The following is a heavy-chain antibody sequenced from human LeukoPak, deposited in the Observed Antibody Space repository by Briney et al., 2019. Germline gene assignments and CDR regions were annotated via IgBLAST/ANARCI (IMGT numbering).Heavy chain of an antibody. Sequence: SETLSLTCAVYGGSFSGYYWSWIRRPPGKGLEWIGEINHSGSTNYNPSLKSRVTISVDTSKNQFSLKLSSVTAADTAVYYCARGFIQLLWFEEFGRAFDIWGQGTMVTVSS. V-gene: IGHV4-34*01. CDR3: ARGFIQLLWFEEFGRAFDI. D-gene: IGHD3-10*01. J-gene: IGHJ3*02. CDR1: GGSFSGYY. CDR2: INHSGST.